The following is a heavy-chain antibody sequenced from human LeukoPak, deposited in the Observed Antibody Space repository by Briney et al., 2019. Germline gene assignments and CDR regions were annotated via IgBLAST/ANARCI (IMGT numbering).Heavy chain of an antibody. CDR3: AKYHITMVRGVNFYYGMDV. Sequence: GGSLRLSCAASGFTFSSYAMSWVRQAPGKGLEWVSAISGSGGSTYYAYSVKGRFTISRDNSKNTLYLQMNSLRAEDTAVYYCAKYHITMVRGVNFYYGMDVWGKGTTVTVSS. V-gene: IGHV3-23*01. CDR2: ISGSGGST. CDR1: GFTFSSYA. J-gene: IGHJ6*04. D-gene: IGHD3-10*01.